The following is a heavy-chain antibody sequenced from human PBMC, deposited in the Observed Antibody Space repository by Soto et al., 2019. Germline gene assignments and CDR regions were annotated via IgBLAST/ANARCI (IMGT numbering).Heavy chain of an antibody. CDR1: VDCVSTHTAA. CDR3: TKQKRDSRTSNGMGG. D-gene: IGHD2-21*02. CDR2: AYYRSQWYY. J-gene: IGHJ6*01. Sequence: SQTLSLTCAISVDCVSTHTAAWHWIRQSPSRGLEWLGRAYYRSQWYYDSAVSVRSRITVIPDTSKNQFSLQLNSVTPEDTAVYYCTKQKRDSRTSNGMGGCGEGTTGTLSS. V-gene: IGHV6-1*01.